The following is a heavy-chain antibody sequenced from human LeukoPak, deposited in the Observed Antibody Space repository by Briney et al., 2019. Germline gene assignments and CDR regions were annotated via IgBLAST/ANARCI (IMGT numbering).Heavy chain of an antibody. D-gene: IGHD4-11*01. V-gene: IGHV4-59*01. J-gene: IGHJ3*02. CDR1: GGSISTYY. CDR2: VYYSGST. Sequence: SETLSLTCTVSGGSISTYYWSWIRQPPGKGLEWIGYVYYSGSTNYNPSLKSRVTISADTSKNQFSLRLSSVTAADTAVYYCAREADYSNYPDAFDIWGQGTMVTVSS. CDR3: AREADYSNYPDAFDI.